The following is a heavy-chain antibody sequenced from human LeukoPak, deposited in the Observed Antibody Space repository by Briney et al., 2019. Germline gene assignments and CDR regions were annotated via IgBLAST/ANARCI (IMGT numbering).Heavy chain of an antibody. CDR3: ARIYFNYDILTGYSPNWFDH. Sequence: ASVKVSCKASGGTFSSYAISWVRQAPGQGLEWMGRINPNSGGTNYAQKFQGRVTMTRDTSISTAYMELSRLRSDDTAVYYCARIYFNYDILTGYSPNWFDHWGQGTLVTVSS. J-gene: IGHJ5*02. V-gene: IGHV1-2*06. D-gene: IGHD3-9*01. CDR1: GGTFSSYA. CDR2: INPNSGGT.